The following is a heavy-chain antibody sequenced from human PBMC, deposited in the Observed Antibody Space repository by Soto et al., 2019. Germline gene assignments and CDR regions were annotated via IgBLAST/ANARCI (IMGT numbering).Heavy chain of an antibody. CDR3: ASQATGWYPDY. CDR2: IYDSGST. D-gene: IGHD6-19*01. Sequence: QVELQESGPGLVKPSQTLSLTCTVSGGSISSGGYYWSWIRQHPGKGLEWIGYIYDSGSTYYNPSLKSRVTISVDTSKNQFYLNLSSVTAADTAVYYCASQATGWYPDYWGQGTLVTVSS. CDR1: GGSISSGGYY. V-gene: IGHV4-31*03. J-gene: IGHJ4*02.